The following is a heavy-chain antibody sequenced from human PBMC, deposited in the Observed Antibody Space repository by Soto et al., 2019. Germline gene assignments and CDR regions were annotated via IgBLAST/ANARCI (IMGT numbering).Heavy chain of an antibody. V-gene: IGHV5-51*01. Sequence: GESLKIACKGSGYSFTSYWIGWVRQMPGKGLEWMGIIYPGDSDTRYSPSFQGQVTISADKSISTAYLQWSSLKASDTAMYYCVAAADPWNYGMDVWGQGTTVTVSS. CDR1: GYSFTSYW. CDR3: VAAADPWNYGMDV. D-gene: IGHD6-13*01. J-gene: IGHJ6*02. CDR2: IYPGDSDT.